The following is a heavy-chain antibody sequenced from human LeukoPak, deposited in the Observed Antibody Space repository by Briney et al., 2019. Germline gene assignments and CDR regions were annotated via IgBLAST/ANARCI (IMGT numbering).Heavy chain of an antibody. V-gene: IGHV1-2*02. CDR3: AREVLGDLPYSGYDGFDY. CDR1: GYTFTGYY. Sequence: ASVKVSCKASGYTFTGYYMHWVRQAPGQGLEWMGWINPNSGGTNYAQKFQGRVTMARDTSISTAYMELSRLRSDDTAVYYCAREVLGDLPYSGYDGFDYWGQGTLVTVSS. J-gene: IGHJ4*02. CDR2: INPNSGGT. D-gene: IGHD5-12*01.